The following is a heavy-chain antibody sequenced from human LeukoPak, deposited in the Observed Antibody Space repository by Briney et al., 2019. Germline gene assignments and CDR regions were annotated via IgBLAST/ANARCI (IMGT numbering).Heavy chain of an antibody. D-gene: IGHD6-13*01. J-gene: IGHJ6*03. CDR2: ISSSSSYI. CDR1: GFAFDEHG. Sequence: GGSLRLSCTASGFAFDEHGMSWVRQVPGKGLEWVSSISSSSSYIYYADSVKGRFTISRDNAKNSLYLQMNSLRAEDTAVYYCARDLRADPLQHLYYYMDVWGKGTTVTVSS. V-gene: IGHV3-21*01. CDR3: ARDLRADPLQHLYYYMDV.